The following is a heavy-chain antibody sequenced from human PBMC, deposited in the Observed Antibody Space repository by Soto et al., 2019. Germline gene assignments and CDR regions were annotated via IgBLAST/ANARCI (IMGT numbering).Heavy chain of an antibody. CDR2: INQDGSET. CDR1: GIAFSSYW. V-gene: IGHV3-7*05. Sequence: PGGSLRLSCAASGIAFSSYWMTWVRQAPGKGLEWVANINQDGSETYFVDSVKGRFTISRDNAKNSLYLQMNSLRAEDTAVYYCASGGGSGWFIFDYWGQGTLVTVSS. CDR3: ASGGGSGWFIFDY. J-gene: IGHJ4*02. D-gene: IGHD1-26*01.